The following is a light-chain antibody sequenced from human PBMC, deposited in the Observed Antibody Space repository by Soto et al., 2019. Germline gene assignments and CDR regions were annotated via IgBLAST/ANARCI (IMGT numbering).Light chain of an antibody. V-gene: IGKV1-39*01. CDR2: ATS. CDR1: QSISTY. J-gene: IGKJ1*01. Sequence: DTQMTQSPSSLSAFVGDRVTITCRASQSISTYLNWYQQKPGKAPKLLIYATSILQSGVPSRFTGGGSGTDFTLTISSLQPEDFAIYHCQQSYSAPWTFGHGTKVEVK. CDR3: QQSYSAPWT.